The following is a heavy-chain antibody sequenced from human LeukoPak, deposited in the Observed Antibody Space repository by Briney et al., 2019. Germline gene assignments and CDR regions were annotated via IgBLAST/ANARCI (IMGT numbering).Heavy chain of an antibody. V-gene: IGHV4-59*01. CDR3: ARAQQHRPAMVIDNWFDP. Sequence: SETLSLTCTVSGGSISSYYWSWIRQPPGKGLEWIGYIYYSGSTNYNPSLKSRVTISVDTSKNQFSLKLSSVTAADTAVYYCARAQQHRPAMVIDNWFDPWGQRTLVTVSS. CDR1: GGSISSYY. CDR2: IYYSGST. J-gene: IGHJ5*02. D-gene: IGHD5-18*01.